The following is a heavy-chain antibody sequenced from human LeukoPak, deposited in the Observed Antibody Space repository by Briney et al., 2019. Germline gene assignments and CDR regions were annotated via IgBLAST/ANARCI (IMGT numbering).Heavy chain of an antibody. CDR1: GYTFTSYG. V-gene: IGHV1-18*01. D-gene: IGHD1-7*01. Sequence: ASVKVSCKASGYTFTSYGISWVRQAPGQGLEWMGWISAYNGNTNYAQKLQGRVTMTTDTSTSTAYMELRSLRSDDTAVYYCARDSMAGTTYYYYGMDVWGQGTTVTVYS. J-gene: IGHJ6*02. CDR3: ARDSMAGTTYYYYGMDV. CDR2: ISAYNGNT.